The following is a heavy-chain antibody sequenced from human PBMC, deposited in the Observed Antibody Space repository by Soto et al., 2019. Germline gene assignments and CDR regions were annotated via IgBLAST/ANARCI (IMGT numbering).Heavy chain of an antibody. CDR3: ARMGIALDGTNSWFDP. CDR1: GGTFSSYA. D-gene: IGHD6-19*01. V-gene: IGHV1-69*12. J-gene: IGHJ5*02. CDR2: IIPIFGTA. Sequence: QVQLVQSGAEVKKPGSSVKVSCKASGGTFSSYAISWVRQAPGQGLEWMGGIIPIFGTANYAQKFQGRVTITADESTSRAYMERSSLRSEDTAVSYCARMGIALDGTNSWFDPWGQGTLVTVSS.